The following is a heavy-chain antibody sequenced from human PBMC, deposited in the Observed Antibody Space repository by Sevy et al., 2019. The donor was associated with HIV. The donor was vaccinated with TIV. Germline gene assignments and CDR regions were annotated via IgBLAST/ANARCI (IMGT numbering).Heavy chain of an antibody. CDR1: GYTLTGLS. Sequence: ASVKVSCKVSGYTLTGLSMHWVRQAPGKGLEWMGRFDPEDGETIYAQNFQGRATLTEDTSRDTAYMELSSLRYEDTAVYYCATAREYYQDSSGYLDFWGQGTLVTVSS. CDR3: ATAREYYQDSSGYLDF. D-gene: IGHD3-22*01. V-gene: IGHV1-24*01. CDR2: FDPEDGET. J-gene: IGHJ4*02.